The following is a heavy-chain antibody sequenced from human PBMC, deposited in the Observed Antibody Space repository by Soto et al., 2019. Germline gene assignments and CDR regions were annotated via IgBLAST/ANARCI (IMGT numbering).Heavy chain of an antibody. J-gene: IGHJ6*02. D-gene: IGHD2-2*01. V-gene: IGHV3-30*18. CDR3: AKGQGGYCSSTSCYAEVYYYYYGMDV. CDR1: GFTFSSYG. Sequence: GSLRLSCAASGFTFSSYGMHWVRQAPGKGLEWVAVISYDGSNKYYADSVKGRFTISRDNSKNTLYLQMNSLRAEDTAVYYCAKGQGGYCSSTSCYAEVYYYYYGMDVWGQGTTVTVSS. CDR2: ISYDGSNK.